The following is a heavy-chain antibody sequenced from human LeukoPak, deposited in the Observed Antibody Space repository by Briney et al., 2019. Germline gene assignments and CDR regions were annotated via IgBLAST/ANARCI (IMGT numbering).Heavy chain of an antibody. Sequence: ASVKVSCKASGYTFTNYTINWVRLAPGQGLEWMGWINTNTGNPTYAQGFTGRSVFSLDTSVSTAYLQISSLKAEDTAVYYCARVGTRVFGVDLDYWGQGTLVTVSS. D-gene: IGHD3-3*01. CDR2: INTNTGNP. V-gene: IGHV7-4-1*02. CDR1: GYTFTNYT. J-gene: IGHJ4*02. CDR3: ARVGTRVFGVDLDY.